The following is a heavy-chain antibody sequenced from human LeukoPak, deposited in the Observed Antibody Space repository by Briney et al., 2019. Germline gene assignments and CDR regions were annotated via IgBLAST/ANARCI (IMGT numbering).Heavy chain of an antibody. CDR1: GFTFSSYA. D-gene: IGHD6-13*01. J-gene: IGHJ4*02. Sequence: GGSLRLSCAASGFTFSSYAMSWVRQAPGKGLEWVSAISGSGGSTYYADSVKGRFTISRDNSKNTLYLQMNSLRAEDTAVYHCANSVAAAGTPFDYWGQGTLVTVSS. CDR2: ISGSGGST. V-gene: IGHV3-23*01. CDR3: ANSVAAAGTPFDY.